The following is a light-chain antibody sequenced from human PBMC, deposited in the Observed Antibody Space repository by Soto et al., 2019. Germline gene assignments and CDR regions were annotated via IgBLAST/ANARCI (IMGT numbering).Light chain of an antibody. CDR3: QQRSNWPRT. V-gene: IGKV3D-20*02. J-gene: IGKJ1*01. CDR1: QSVSSDY. CDR2: RAS. Sequence: EIVLTQSPGTLSLSPGERATLSCRASQSVSSDYLAWYQQKPGQTPKVLIYRASSRATGIPDRFSGSGSGTDFTLTISRLEPEDFALYYCQQRSNWPRTFGQGTKVEIK.